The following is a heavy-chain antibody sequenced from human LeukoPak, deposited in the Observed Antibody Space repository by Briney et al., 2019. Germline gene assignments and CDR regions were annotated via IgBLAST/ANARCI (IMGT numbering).Heavy chain of an antibody. J-gene: IGHJ5*02. V-gene: IGHV3-30*02. CDR2: IRYDGSNK. CDR3: AKDRYGDQNWFDP. Sequence: GGSLTLSCAASGFTFSSYGMHWVRQAPGKGLEWVAFIRYDGSNKYYADSVKGRFTISRDNSKNTLYLQMNSLRAEDTAVYYCAKDRYGDQNWFDPWGQGTLVTVSS. CDR1: GFTFSSYG. D-gene: IGHD4-17*01.